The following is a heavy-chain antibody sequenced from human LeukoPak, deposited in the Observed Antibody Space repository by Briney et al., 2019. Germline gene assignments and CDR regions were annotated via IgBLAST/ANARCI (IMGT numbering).Heavy chain of an antibody. Sequence: AGGSLRLSRAASGFTFDDYGMSWVRQAPGKGLEWVSGINWNGGSTGYADSVKGRFTISRDNSKNTLYLQMNSLRAEDTAVYNCAKGDFYGSGRDYYYYMDVWGKGTTVTISS. CDR1: GFTFDDYG. CDR2: INWNGGST. CDR3: AKGDFYGSGRDYYYYMDV. V-gene: IGHV3-20*01. D-gene: IGHD3-10*01. J-gene: IGHJ6*03.